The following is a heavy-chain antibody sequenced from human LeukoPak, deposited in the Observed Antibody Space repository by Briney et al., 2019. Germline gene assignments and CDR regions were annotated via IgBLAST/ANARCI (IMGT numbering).Heavy chain of an antibody. J-gene: IGHJ3*02. D-gene: IGHD2-2*01. CDR1: GGTFSNYA. V-gene: IGHV1-69*15. Sequence: SVKVSCKASGGTFSNYAISWVRQAPGQGLEWMGRIIPIFGTANYAQKFQGRVTITADESTSTAYMELSSLRSEDTAVYYCARGDIVVVPAAAQGAFDIWGQGTMVTVSS. CDR2: IIPIFGTA. CDR3: ARGDIVVVPAAAQGAFDI.